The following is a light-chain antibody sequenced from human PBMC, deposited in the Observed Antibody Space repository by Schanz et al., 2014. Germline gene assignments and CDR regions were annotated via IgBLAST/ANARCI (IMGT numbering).Light chain of an antibody. Sequence: QSVLTQPPSASGSPGQSVTISCTGTSSDVGGYNFVSWYQQHPGKAPKLMIYEVTKRPSGVPDRFSGSKSGTSASLAISGLQSEDEADYYCATWDDSDSLNGWVFGGGTKLTVL. V-gene: IGLV2-8*01. CDR3: ATWDDSDSLNGWV. J-gene: IGLJ3*02. CDR1: SSDVGGYNF. CDR2: EVT.